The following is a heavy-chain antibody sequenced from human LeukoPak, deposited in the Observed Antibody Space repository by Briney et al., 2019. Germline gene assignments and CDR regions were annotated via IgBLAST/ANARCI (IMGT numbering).Heavy chain of an antibody. CDR3: ARSTYCSGGSCSHNWFDP. CDR2: IYYSGST. J-gene: IGHJ5*02. V-gene: IGHV4-30-4*07. Sequence: PSETLSLTCAVSGGSISSGGYSWSWIRQPPGKGLEWIGYIYYSGSTCYNPSLQTRVTISVDKSKNQFSLKLSPVTAADTAVYYCARSTYCSGGSCSHNWFDPWGQGTLVTVSS. D-gene: IGHD2-15*01. CDR1: GGSISSGGYS.